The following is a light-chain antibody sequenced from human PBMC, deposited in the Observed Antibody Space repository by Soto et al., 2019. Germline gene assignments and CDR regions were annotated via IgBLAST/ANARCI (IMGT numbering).Light chain of an antibody. V-gene: IGLV1-40*01. CDR3: QSYDSSRSGCLV. Sequence: QSVLTPPPSVAGSPGQRGSISCTGSSSNIGAGDDVHWYRQLPRRDPQLLVSRNHNRPSGVPDRFSGAKSVSSASLAITGLQAWDEADYNRQSYDSSRSGCLVLGGGTKRTVL. CDR2: RNH. CDR1: SSNIGAGDD. J-gene: IGLJ2*01.